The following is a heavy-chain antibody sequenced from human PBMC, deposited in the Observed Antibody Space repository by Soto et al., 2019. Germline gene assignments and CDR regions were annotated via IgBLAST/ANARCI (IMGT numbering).Heavy chain of an antibody. CDR2: ISYDGSNK. Sequence: GGSLRLSCAAFGFPFSSSAMHGVLHAAGRGLEWVAVISYDGSNKYYAVSVKDRFYISRDNSKNTLYLQMNSLRAEDTAVYYWERAELIYSCGMDVWGQGTTVTVSS. CDR1: GFPFSSSA. D-gene: IGHD1-26*01. V-gene: IGHV3-30-3*01. J-gene: IGHJ6*02. CDR3: ERAELIYSCGMDV.